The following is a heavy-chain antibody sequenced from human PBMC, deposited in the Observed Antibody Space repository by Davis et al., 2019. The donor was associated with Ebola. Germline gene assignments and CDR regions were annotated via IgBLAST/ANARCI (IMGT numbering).Heavy chain of an antibody. CDR3: ARAQGLLSENDY. Sequence: ASVKVSCKASGYTFISYYMHWVRQAPGQGLEWMGWINPNSGGTNYAQKFQGRVTMTRDTSISTAYMELSRLRSDDTAVYYCARAQGLLSENDYWGQGTLVTVSS. J-gene: IGHJ4*02. D-gene: IGHD3/OR15-3a*01. V-gene: IGHV1-2*02. CDR2: INPNSGGT. CDR1: GYTFISYY.